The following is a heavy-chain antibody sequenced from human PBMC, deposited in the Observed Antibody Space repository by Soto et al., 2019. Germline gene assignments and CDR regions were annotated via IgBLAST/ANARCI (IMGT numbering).Heavy chain of an antibody. CDR1: CGSVNSGHYY. J-gene: IGHJ5*01. V-gene: IGHV4-61*01. CDR2: IYYSGST. CDR3: ARESILLLPDSGKKIDP. D-gene: IGHD3-10*01. Sequence: SETLSLTCTVSCGSVNSGHYYWNWIRQSPGKGLEWIGYIYYSGSTNYNSSLKSRLSISIDTSRNQFSLKLTSVTAADTAVYYCARESILLLPDSGKKIDPWGQGILVTVSS.